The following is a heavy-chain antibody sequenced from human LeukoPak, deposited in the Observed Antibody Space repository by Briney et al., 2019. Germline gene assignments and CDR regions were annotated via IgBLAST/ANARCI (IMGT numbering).Heavy chain of an antibody. J-gene: IGHJ5*02. CDR1: GYTFTNYW. CDR3: ARLINPHDSDKWYLGWFDP. Sequence: GESLKISCKGSGYTFTNYWIGWVRQMSGKGLEWMGVINPGDSDTRYSPSFRGQVTISVDKSITTAYLHWSSLKASDTGIYYCARLINPHDSDKWYLGWFDPWGQGTLVTVSS. D-gene: IGHD3-22*01. V-gene: IGHV5-51*01. CDR2: INPGDSDT.